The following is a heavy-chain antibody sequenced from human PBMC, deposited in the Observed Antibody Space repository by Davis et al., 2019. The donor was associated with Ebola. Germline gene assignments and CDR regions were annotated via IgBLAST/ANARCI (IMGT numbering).Heavy chain of an antibody. CDR2: IYYSGST. CDR1: GGSIISSSSY. Sequence: SETLSLTCTVSGGSIISSSSYWGWIRQPPRKGLEWIGSIYYSGSTYYNPSLKSRVTISVDTSKNQFSLKLSSVTAADTAVYYCARLDVVPAAMKNYYYYYGMDVWGQGTTVTVSS. V-gene: IGHV4-39*01. CDR3: ARLDVVPAAMKNYYYYYGMDV. J-gene: IGHJ6*02. D-gene: IGHD2-2*01.